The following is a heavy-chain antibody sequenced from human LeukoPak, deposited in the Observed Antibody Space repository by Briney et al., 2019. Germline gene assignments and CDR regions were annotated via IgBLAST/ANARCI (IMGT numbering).Heavy chain of an antibody. CDR3: ARTTSLTASGYDY. Sequence: ASVKVSCKASGYTFTNYHIDWVRQATGQGLEWTGWINPNNDDRGYAQKFQGRVTITRDTSISTAYMELRSLRSEDTAIYFCARTTSLTASGYDYWGQGTLVTVSS. D-gene: IGHD4-17*01. V-gene: IGHV1-8*03. J-gene: IGHJ4*02. CDR2: INPNNDDR. CDR1: GYTFTNYH.